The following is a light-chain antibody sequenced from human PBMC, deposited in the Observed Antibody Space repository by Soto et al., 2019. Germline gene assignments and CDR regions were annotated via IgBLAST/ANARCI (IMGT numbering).Light chain of an antibody. J-gene: IGLJ2*01. CDR3: QSYGGGIPV. Sequence: NFMLTQPQSMSESPGKTITISCTDSSSSIGSKFVQWYQQRPGSAPTTIIYEDNQRPSGVPNRFSGSIDRTSNSASLTISGLETEDEAEYFCQSYGGGIPVFGGGTKLTVL. V-gene: IGLV6-57*02. CDR2: EDN. CDR1: SSSIGSKF.